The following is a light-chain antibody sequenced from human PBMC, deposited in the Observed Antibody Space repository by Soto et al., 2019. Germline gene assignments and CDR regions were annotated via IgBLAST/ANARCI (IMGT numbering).Light chain of an antibody. CDR1: QTISNY. CDR3: QQSYNTPIT. J-gene: IGKJ5*01. Sequence: DIQMTQSPSSLSASLGDRVTITCRASQTISNYLNWYQQKSGRAPELLVYAASILQSGVPSRFTGSGSGTHFTLTISDLEPADFATYFCQQSYNTPITFGQGTRLEIK. CDR2: AAS. V-gene: IGKV1-39*01.